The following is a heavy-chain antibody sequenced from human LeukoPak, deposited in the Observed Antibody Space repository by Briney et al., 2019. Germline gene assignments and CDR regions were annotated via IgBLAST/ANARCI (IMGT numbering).Heavy chain of an antibody. CDR1: GFTFSTYG. CDR2: ISSDGSNK. CDR3: ARDLRKGRYFDY. Sequence: GRSLRLSCAASGFTFSTYGMHWVRQAPGKGLEWVALISSDGSNKDYADSVKGRFTISRDNSKNTLYVQMDSLRAEDTAVYYCARDLRKGRYFDYWGQGTLVTVSS. D-gene: IGHD3-10*01. V-gene: IGHV3-30*03. J-gene: IGHJ4*02.